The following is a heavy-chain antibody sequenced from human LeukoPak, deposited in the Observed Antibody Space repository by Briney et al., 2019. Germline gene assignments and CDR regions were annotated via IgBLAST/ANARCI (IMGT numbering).Heavy chain of an antibody. CDR2: ITGSGTNM. D-gene: IGHD1-26*01. Sequence: PGGSLRLSCVGSGFTFSSYSMNWVRQAPGKGLEWVSSITGSGTNMFYADSVRGRFTISRDNAKNSLYLQMNSLRAEDTALYYCAKSISGFPSGSYSGGPSDYWGQGARVTVSS. CDR3: AKSISGFPSGSYSGGPSDY. V-gene: IGHV3-21*04. CDR1: GFTFSSYS. J-gene: IGHJ4*02.